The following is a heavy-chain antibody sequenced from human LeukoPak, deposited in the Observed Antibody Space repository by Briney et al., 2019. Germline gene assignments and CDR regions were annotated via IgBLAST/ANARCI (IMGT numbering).Heavy chain of an antibody. D-gene: IGHD6-6*01. J-gene: IGHJ4*02. CDR2: INPNSGGT. V-gene: IGHV1-2*02. CDR3: ARDLDIAARLFDY. Sequence: ASVKVSCKASGYTFTGYYMHWVRQAPGQGLEWMGWINPNSGGTNYAQKFQGRVTMTRDTSISTAYMELSRLRSDDTAVYYCARDLDIAARLFDYWGQGTLVTVSS. CDR1: GYTFTGYY.